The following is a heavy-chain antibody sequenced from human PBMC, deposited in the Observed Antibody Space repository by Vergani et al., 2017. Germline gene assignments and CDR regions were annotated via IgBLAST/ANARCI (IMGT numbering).Heavy chain of an antibody. CDR3: AKGGQTGVNWFDP. CDR2: ISGSGGST. Sequence: EVQLLESGGGLVQPGGSLRLSFAASGFTFSSYAMSWVRQAPGKGLEWVSAISGSGGSTYYADSVNGRLTISRDNSKNTLYLQMNSLRAEDTAVYYCAKGGQTGVNWFDPWGQGTLVTVSS. V-gene: IGHV3-23*01. CDR1: GFTFSSYA. D-gene: IGHD2-8*02. J-gene: IGHJ5*02.